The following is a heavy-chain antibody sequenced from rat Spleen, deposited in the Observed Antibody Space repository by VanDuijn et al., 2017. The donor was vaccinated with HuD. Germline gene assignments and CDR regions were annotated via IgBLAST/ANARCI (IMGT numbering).Heavy chain of an antibody. CDR3: TTGYYDGYYLVFDY. V-gene: IGHV3-1*01. Sequence: EVQLQESGPGLVKPSQSLSLTCSVTGHSITSNYWGWIRKFPGNKMEWIGHISYSGSTSYNPSLKSRISITRDTSKNQFFLRLNSVTTEDTATYYCTTGYYDGYYLVFDYWGQGVMVTVSS. J-gene: IGHJ2*01. D-gene: IGHD1-12*03. CDR1: GHSITSNY. CDR2: ISYSGST.